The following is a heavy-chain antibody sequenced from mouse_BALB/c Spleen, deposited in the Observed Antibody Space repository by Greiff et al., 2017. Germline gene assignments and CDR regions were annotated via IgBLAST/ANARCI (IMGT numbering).Heavy chain of an antibody. D-gene: IGHD2-14*01. CDR2: IYPGDGDT. Sequence: QVQLQQSGPELVKPGASVKISCKASGYAFSSSWMNWVKQRPGQGLEWIGRIYPGDGDTNYNGKFKGKATLTADKSSSTAYMQLSSLTSVDSAVYFCARLEVRRAMDYWGQGTSVTVSS. J-gene: IGHJ4*01. V-gene: IGHV1-82*01. CDR1: GYAFSSSW. CDR3: ARLEVRRAMDY.